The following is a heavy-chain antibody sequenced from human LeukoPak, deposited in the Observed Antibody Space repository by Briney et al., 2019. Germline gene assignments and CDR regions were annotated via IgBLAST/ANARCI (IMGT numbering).Heavy chain of an antibody. J-gene: IGHJ4*02. D-gene: IGHD1-26*01. CDR2: ISGSGGST. CDR3: AKLKRELPYYFDY. V-gene: IGHV3-23*01. CDR1: GFTFSSYA. Sequence: HPGGSLRLSCAASGFTFSSYAMSWVRQAPGKGLEWVSAISGSGGSTYYADSVKGRFTISRDNSKNTLYLQMNSLRAEDTAVYYCAKLKRELPYYFDYWGQGTLVTVSS.